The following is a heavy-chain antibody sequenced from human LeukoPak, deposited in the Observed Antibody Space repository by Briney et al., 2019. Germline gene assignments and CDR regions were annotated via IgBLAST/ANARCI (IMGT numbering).Heavy chain of an antibody. Sequence: GGSLRLSCAASGFTFSSYGMHWVRQARGKGLEWVAVISYDGSNKYYADSVKGRFTISRDNSKNTLYLQMNSLRAEDTAVYYCAVAYSSSGYYPVDYWGQGTLVTVSS. CDR2: ISYDGSNK. D-gene: IGHD3-22*01. CDR3: AVAYSSSGYYPVDY. CDR1: GFTFSSYG. V-gene: IGHV3-30*03. J-gene: IGHJ4*02.